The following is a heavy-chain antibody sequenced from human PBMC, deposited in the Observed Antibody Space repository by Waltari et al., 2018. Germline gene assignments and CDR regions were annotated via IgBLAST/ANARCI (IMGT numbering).Heavy chain of an antibody. CDR2: IYYSGTT. D-gene: IGHD4-17*01. V-gene: IGHV4-59*01. J-gene: IGHJ4*02. CDR1: GGSISSYY. Sequence: QVQLQESGPGLLKPSETLSLTCSVSGGSISSYYWNWFRQPPGKGLEWLGYIYYSGTTNYNPPLKSRVTISVDTSKNQVSLQLRSVTAADTAVYYCAREIYGGNSRPFDYWGQGMLVTVSS. CDR3: AREIYGGNSRPFDY.